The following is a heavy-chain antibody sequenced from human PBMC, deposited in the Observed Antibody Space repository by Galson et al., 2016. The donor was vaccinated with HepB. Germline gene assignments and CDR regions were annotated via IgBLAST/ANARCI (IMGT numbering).Heavy chain of an antibody. Sequence: SLRLSCAASGFTFSSYGMHWVRQAPGKGLEWVAVISYDGSNKYYADSVKGRFTISRDNSKNTLYLQMNSLRAEDTAVYYCAKWGGSGYDWARLDYWDQGTLVTVSS. J-gene: IGHJ4*02. CDR3: AKWGGSGYDWARLDY. CDR2: ISYDGSNK. V-gene: IGHV3-30*18. D-gene: IGHD5-12*01. CDR1: GFTFSSYG.